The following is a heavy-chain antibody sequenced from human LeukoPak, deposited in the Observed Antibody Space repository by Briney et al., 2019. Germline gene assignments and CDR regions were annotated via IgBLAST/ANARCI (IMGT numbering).Heavy chain of an antibody. CDR3: VRSDCGSASCYAGSN. D-gene: IGHD2-2*01. CDR1: GFTFSSYG. Sequence: QSGGSLRLSCAASGFTFSSYGMHWVRQAPGKGLAYVSGISSDGGTTYYGNSVKGRFTISRDNSKNTVYLQMGSLRAEDMAVYYCVRSDCGSASCYAGSNWGQGTLVTVSS. V-gene: IGHV3-64*01. CDR2: ISSDGGTT. J-gene: IGHJ4*02.